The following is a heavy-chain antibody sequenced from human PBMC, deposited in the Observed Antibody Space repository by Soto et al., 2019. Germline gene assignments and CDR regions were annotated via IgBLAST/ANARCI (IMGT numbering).Heavy chain of an antibody. CDR2: IYYSGST. CDR1: GGSISSYY. J-gene: IGHJ4*02. D-gene: IGHD3-10*01. V-gene: IGHV4-59*08. Sequence: SETLSLTCTVSGGSISSYYWSWIRQPPGKGLEWIGYIYYSGSTNYNPSLKSRVTISVDTSKNQFSLKLSSVTAADTAVYYCARHSTSGSYFLSFDYWGQGTLVTVSS. CDR3: ARHSTSGSYFLSFDY.